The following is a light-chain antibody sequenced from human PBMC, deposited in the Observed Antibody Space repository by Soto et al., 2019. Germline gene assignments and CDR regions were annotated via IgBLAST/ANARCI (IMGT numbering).Light chain of an antibody. Sequence: EIVLTQSPATLSLSPGERATLSCRASQSIGSYLAWYKQKPGQAPRLLIYDASNRATGIPARFSGSGSGTAFALTISRLEPEDFAIYFCQQRTNRPPYTFGQWTKLEIK. CDR2: DAS. CDR3: QQRTNRPPYT. CDR1: QSIGSY. J-gene: IGKJ2*01. V-gene: IGKV3-11*01.